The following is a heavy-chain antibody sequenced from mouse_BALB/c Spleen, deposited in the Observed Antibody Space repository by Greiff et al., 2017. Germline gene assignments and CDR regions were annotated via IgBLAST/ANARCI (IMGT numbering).Heavy chain of an antibody. CDR1: GFTFSSFG. Sequence: EVKVVESGGGLVQPGGSRKLSCAASGFTFSSFGMHWVRQAPEKGLEWVAYISSGSSTIYYADTVKGRFTISRDNPKNTLFLQMTSLRSEDTAMYYCARSRGYYAMDYWGQGTSVTVSS. CDR3: ARSRGYYAMDY. V-gene: IGHV5-17*02. CDR2: ISSGSSTI. J-gene: IGHJ4*01.